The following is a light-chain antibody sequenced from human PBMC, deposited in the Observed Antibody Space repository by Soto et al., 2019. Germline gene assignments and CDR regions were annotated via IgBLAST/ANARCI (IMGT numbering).Light chain of an antibody. Sequence: VQMTQNTSSLSASLGYRVTITCHASQNINNYLNWYQQKPGKAPKLLIYDASNLETGVPSRFSGSGSGTDFTFTISSLQPEDIATYYCQQYDNLPLTFGGGTKVDIK. V-gene: IGKV1-33*01. CDR3: QQYDNLPLT. CDR1: QNINNY. J-gene: IGKJ4*01. CDR2: DAS.